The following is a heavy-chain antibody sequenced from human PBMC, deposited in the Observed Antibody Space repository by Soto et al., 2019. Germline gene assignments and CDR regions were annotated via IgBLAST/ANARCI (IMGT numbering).Heavy chain of an antibody. Sequence: EVQLVESGGGLVQPGGSLRLSCAASGFTFSSYSMNWVRQAPGKGLEWVSYISSSSSTIYYADSLKGRITISRDNATNVLYLQMNSLRAEVTAVYYCARVPPSWDPRFDYWGQGTLVTVSS. CDR3: ARVPPSWDPRFDY. D-gene: IGHD1-26*01. CDR2: ISSSSSTI. V-gene: IGHV3-48*01. CDR1: GFTFSSYS. J-gene: IGHJ4*02.